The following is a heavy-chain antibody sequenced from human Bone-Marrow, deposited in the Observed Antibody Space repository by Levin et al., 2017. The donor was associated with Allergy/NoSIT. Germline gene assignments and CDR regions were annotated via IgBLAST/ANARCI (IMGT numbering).Heavy chain of an antibody. Sequence: GGSLRLSCSASGFTFSEYWMTWVRQAPGKGLEWVANIKPDGAEKYYGDSVRGRFTISRDNGNNSLYLQLDYLRGDDTAVYFCARGGQAGAGDYWGQGALVIVSS. J-gene: IGHJ4*02. D-gene: IGHD3-10*01. CDR1: GFTFSEYW. CDR3: ARGGQAGAGDY. CDR2: IKPDGAEK. V-gene: IGHV3-7*01.